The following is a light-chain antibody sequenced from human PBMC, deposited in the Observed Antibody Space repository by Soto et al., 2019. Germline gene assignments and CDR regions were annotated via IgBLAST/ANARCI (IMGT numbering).Light chain of an antibody. CDR3: QQYGSSPRT. Sequence: TEFSQSPGTVCLSPRENVSLSWRASQSVSSNYLAWYQQKSGQAPSLLIYDVSRRATGIPERFSGSGSGTDFTLIISRLEPEDFAVYYCQQYGSSPRTFGQGTKVDI. CDR1: QSVSSNY. V-gene: IGKV3-20*01. CDR2: DVS. J-gene: IGKJ1*01.